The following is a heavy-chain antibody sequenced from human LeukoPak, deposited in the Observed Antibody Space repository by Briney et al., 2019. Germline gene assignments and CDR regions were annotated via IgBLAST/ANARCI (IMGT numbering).Heavy chain of an antibody. D-gene: IGHD3-10*01. V-gene: IGHV4-34*01. J-gene: IGHJ4*02. CDR1: GGSFSGYY. CDR2: INHSGST. Sequence: SETLSLTCAVYGGSFSGYYWSWIRQPPGKGLEWIGEINHSGSTNYNPSLKSRVTISVDMSKNQFSLKLSSVTAADTAVYYCARGGYYGSGSYYRSFDYWDQGTLVTVSS. CDR3: ARGGYYGSGSYYRSFDY.